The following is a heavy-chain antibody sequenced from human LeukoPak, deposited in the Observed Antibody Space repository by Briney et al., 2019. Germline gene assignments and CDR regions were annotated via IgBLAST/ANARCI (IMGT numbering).Heavy chain of an antibody. V-gene: IGHV3-7*01. CDR3: ARERSSSGSYYYYYGMDV. CDR2: IKQDGSEK. D-gene: IGHD1-26*01. CDR1: GFTFSSYW. Sequence: GGSLRLSCAASGFTFSSYWMSRVRQAPGKGLEWVANIKQDGSEKYYVDSVKGRFTISRDNAKNSLYLQMNSLRAEDTAVYYCARERSSSGSYYYYYGMDVWGQGTTVTVSS. J-gene: IGHJ6*02.